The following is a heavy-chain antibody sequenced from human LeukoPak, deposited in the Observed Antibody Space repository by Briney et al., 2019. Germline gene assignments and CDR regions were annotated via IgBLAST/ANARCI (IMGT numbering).Heavy chain of an antibody. CDR2: IWYDGSNK. Sequence: GGSLRLSCAASRFTFRNYGMHWVRQAPGKGLEWVGVIWYDGSNKVYADSVKGRFTISRDNSKNTLYLQMNSLRAEDTAVYYCAREGSGYDYAFDYWGQGTLVTVSS. V-gene: IGHV3-33*01. CDR3: AREGSGYDYAFDY. D-gene: IGHD5-12*01. J-gene: IGHJ4*02. CDR1: RFTFRNYG.